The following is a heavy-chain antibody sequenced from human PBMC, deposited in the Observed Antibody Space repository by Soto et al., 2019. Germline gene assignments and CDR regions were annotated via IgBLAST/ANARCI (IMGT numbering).Heavy chain of an antibody. CDR2: SNHSGST. Sequence: QVQLQQWGAGLLKPSETLSLTCAVYGGSFSGDYWSWVRRPQGKGLELVGVSNHSGSTNYNPSLTSRVTISVDTSKNKCSLKLSSVTAADTAVYYCARCHTYSGVDYWGQGTLVTVSS. J-gene: IGHJ4*02. CDR1: GGSFSGDY. V-gene: IGHV4-34*01. CDR3: ARCHTYSGVDY. D-gene: IGHD2-15*01.